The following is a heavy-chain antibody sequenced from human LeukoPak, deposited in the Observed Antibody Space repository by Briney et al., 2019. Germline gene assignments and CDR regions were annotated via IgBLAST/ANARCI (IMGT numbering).Heavy chain of an antibody. V-gene: IGHV4-4*07. Sequence: SETLSLTCTVSGGSISSYYWSWIRQPAGKGLEWIGRIYTSGSTNYNPSLKSRVTMSVDTSKNQFSLKLSSVTAADTAVYYCARDGPPTKDIVVVPAAQEYNWFDPWGQGTLVTVSS. CDR3: ARDGPPTKDIVVVPAAQEYNWFDP. J-gene: IGHJ5*02. CDR2: IYTSGST. CDR1: GGSISSYY. D-gene: IGHD2-2*01.